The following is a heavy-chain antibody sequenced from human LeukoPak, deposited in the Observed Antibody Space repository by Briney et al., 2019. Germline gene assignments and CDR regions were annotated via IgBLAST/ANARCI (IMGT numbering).Heavy chain of an antibody. J-gene: IGHJ3*02. D-gene: IGHD6-19*01. V-gene: IGHV4-34*01. CDR1: GGSFSGYY. CDR2: INHSGST. CDR3: ARVRIAVAGPPWGGKKDAFDI. Sequence: PSETLSLTCAVYGGSFSGYYWSWIRQPPGKGLEWIGEINHSGSTNYNPSLKSRVTISVDTSKNQFSLKLSSVTAADTAVYYCARVRIAVAGPPWGGKKDAFDIWGQGTMVTVSS.